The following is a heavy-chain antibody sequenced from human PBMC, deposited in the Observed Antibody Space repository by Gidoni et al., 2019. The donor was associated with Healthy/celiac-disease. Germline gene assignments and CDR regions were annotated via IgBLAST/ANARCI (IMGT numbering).Heavy chain of an antibody. J-gene: IGHJ4*02. V-gene: IGHV3-7*03. CDR3: AREGGYYYDSSGLNFDY. Sequence: EVQLVESRGGLVQPGGSLRLSCAASGFTFSSYWMSWVRQAPGKGLEWVANIKQDGSEKDYVDSVKGRFTISRDNAKNSLYLQMNSLRAEDTAVYYCAREGGYYYDSSGLNFDYWGQGTLVTVSS. CDR2: IKQDGSEK. CDR1: GFTFSSYW. D-gene: IGHD3-22*01.